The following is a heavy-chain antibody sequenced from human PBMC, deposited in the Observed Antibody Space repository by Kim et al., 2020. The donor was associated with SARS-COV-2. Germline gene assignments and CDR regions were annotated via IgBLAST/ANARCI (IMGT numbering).Heavy chain of an antibody. CDR3: ARDGGGSYYNWFDP. CDR1: GFTFSSYA. Sequence: GGSLRLSCAASGFTFSSYAMHWVRQAPGKGLEWVAVISYDGSNKYYADSVKGRFTISRDNSKNTLYLQMNSLRAEDTAVYYCARDGGGSYYNWFDPWGQGTLAT. CDR2: ISYDGSNK. J-gene: IGHJ5*02. V-gene: IGHV3-30-3*01. D-gene: IGHD1-26*01.